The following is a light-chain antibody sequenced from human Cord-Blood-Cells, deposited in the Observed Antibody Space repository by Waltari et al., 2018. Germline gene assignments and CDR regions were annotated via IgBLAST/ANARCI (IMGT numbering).Light chain of an antibody. CDR3: QQSYSTQLT. CDR2: DAS. CDR1: QSISSY. Sequence: DIQMTQCPSSLSASVGDRVAITCRASQSISSYLNWYQQKPGKAPKLLIYDASSLQSGVPSRFSGSGSGTDFTLTISRLQPEDFATYYCQQSYSTQLTFGGGTKVEIK. V-gene: IGKV1-39*01. J-gene: IGKJ4*01.